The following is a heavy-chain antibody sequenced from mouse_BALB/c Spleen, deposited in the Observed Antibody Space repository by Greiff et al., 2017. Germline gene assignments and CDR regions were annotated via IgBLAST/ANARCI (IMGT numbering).Heavy chain of an antibody. J-gene: IGHJ3*01. V-gene: IGHV5-12-1*01. CDR2: ISSGGGST. CDR3: ARQGDGYLFAY. D-gene: IGHD2-3*01. Sequence: DVHLVESGGGLVKPGGSLKLSCAASGFAFSSYDMSWVRQTPEKRLEWVAYISSGGGSTYYPDTVKGRFTISRDNAKNTLYLQMSSLKSEDTAMYYCARQGDGYLFAYWGQGTLVTVSA. CDR1: GFAFSSYD.